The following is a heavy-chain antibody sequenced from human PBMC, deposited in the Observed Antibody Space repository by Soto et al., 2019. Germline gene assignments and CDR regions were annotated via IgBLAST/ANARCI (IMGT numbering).Heavy chain of an antibody. D-gene: IGHD6-13*01. CDR2: ISGSGGST. J-gene: IGHJ6*02. V-gene: IGHV3-23*01. CDR3: AKGSSSWYEAGYYYGMGV. CDR1: GFTFSSYA. Sequence: GSLRLSCAASGFTFSSYAMSWVRQAPGKGLEWVSAISGSGGSTYYADSVKGRFTISRDNSKNTLYLQMNSLRAEDTAVYYCAKGSSSWYEAGYYYGMGVWGQGTTVTVSS.